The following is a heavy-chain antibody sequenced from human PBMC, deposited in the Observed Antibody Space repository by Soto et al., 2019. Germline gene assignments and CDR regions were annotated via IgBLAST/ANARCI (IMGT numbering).Heavy chain of an antibody. J-gene: IGHJ6*03. D-gene: IGHD3-3*01. Sequence: EVQVVESGGGLVQPGGSLRLSCAASGFTFSRYWMGWVRQAPGKGLEWLANIKEDGSEIKYVDSVKGRITVSRDNAKNSLYLQMNSLRAEDTAVYYCARAGMEWFSARVYYYMDVWGKGTTVTVSS. CDR3: ARAGMEWFSARVYYYMDV. CDR1: GFTFSRYW. V-gene: IGHV3-7*01. CDR2: IKEDGSEI.